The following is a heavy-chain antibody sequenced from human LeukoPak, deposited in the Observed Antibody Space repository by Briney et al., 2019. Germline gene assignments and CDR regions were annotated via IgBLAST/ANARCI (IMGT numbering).Heavy chain of an antibody. CDR1: GGSISSSDYY. CDR3: ARPIWSGDLNCFDY. V-gene: IGHV4-39*01. Sequence: SETLSLTCTVSGGSISSSDYYWGWIRQPPGKGLEWIGSISYSGTTYYNPSLKSRVTISVDTSKNQFSLKLSSVTATDTAVYYCARPIWSGDLNCFDYWGQGTLVTVSS. D-gene: IGHD3-3*01. CDR2: ISYSGTT. J-gene: IGHJ4*02.